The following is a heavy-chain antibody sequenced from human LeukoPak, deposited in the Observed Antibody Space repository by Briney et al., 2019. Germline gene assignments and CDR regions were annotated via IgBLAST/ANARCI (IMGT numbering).Heavy chain of an antibody. CDR3: ARHLEMATITDDY. V-gene: IGHV4-34*01. D-gene: IGHD5-24*01. Sequence: TSETLSLTCAVSGGSMSSYYWSWIRQPPGKGLEWIGEINHSGSTNYNPSLKSRVTISVDTSKNQFSLKLSSVTAADTAVYYCARHLEMATITDDYWGQGTLVTVSS. CDR2: INHSGST. J-gene: IGHJ4*02. CDR1: GGSMSSYY.